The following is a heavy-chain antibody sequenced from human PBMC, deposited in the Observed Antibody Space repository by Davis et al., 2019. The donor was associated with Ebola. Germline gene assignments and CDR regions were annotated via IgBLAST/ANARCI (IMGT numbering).Heavy chain of an antibody. CDR1: GFTVSSNY. CDR2: IYSGGST. CDR3: ARGPVVYSDY. V-gene: IGHV3-66*01. D-gene: IGHD2-8*02. Sequence: GESLKISCAASGFTVSSNYMSWVRQAPGKGLEWVSVIYSGGSTYYADSVKGRFTISRDNSKNTLYLQMNSLRAEDTAVYYCARGPVVYSDYWGQGTLVTDSS. J-gene: IGHJ4*02.